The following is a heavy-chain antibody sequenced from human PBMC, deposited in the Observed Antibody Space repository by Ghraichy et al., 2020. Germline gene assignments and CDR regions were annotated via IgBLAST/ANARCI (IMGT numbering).Heavy chain of an antibody. Sequence: TLSLTCTVSGGSISSSSSYWGWIRPPPGKGLEWIGSIYYSGSTYYNPSLKGRVTISVDTSKNQFSLKLSSVTAAGTAVYYCARRRDGYNVGGLDHWGQGTLVTVSS. CDR1: GGSISSSSSY. D-gene: IGHD5-24*01. V-gene: IGHV4-39*01. J-gene: IGHJ4*02. CDR2: IYYSGST. CDR3: ARRRDGYNVGGLDH.